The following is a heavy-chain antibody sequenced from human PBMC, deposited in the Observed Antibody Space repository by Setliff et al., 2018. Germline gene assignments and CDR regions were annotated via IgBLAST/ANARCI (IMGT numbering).Heavy chain of an antibody. D-gene: IGHD1-1*01. Sequence: SETLSLTCNVSGASVSSHYWDWIRQPPGKGLEWIGFISYSGITTYNVSLKSRDSISVDTSKNQLSLTLSSVTAADTAVYYCVREGYSEYFQDWGRGTLVTVSS. J-gene: IGHJ1*01. CDR3: VREGYSEYFQD. CDR2: ISYSGIT. CDR1: GASVSSHY. V-gene: IGHV4-59*02.